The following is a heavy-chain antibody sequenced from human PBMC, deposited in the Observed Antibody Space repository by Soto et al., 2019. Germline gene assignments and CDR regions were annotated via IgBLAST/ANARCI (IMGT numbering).Heavy chain of an antibody. CDR3: ARVTLAKYQLLRTPSIAARTSGMDV. CDR2: ISSSGSTI. J-gene: IGHJ6*01. CDR1: GFTFSSYE. V-gene: IGHV3-48*03. D-gene: IGHD6-6*01. Sequence: EVQLVESGGGLVQPGGSLRLSCAASGFTFSSYEMNWVRQAPGKGLEWVSYISSSGSTIYYADSVKGRFTISSDNAKDSMYLEMKSLKAEDTAVYYRARVTLAKYQLLRTPSIAARTSGMDVWGQGTKVTVSS.